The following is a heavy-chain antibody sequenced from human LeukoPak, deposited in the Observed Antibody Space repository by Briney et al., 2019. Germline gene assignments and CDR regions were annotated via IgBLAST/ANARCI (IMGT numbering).Heavy chain of an antibody. CDR3: AKGEDYYYYYGMDV. J-gene: IGHJ6*02. CDR1: GFTFSSYA. V-gene: IGHV3-23*01. Sequence: QTGGSLRLSCAASGFTFSSYAMSWVRQAPGKGLEWVSAISGSGGSTYYADSVKGRFTISRDNSKNTLYLQMNSLRAEDTAVYYCAKGEDYYYYYGMDVWGQGTTVTVSS. CDR2: ISGSGGST.